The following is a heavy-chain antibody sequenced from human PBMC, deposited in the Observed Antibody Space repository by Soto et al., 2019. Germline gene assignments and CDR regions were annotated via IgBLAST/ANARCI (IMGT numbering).Heavy chain of an antibody. CDR2: IHYSGST. Sequence: PSETLSLTCTVSGGSISGYYWDWIRQPPGKGLEWIGYIHYSGSTNYNPSLRSRVTISVDTPKNQFSLKVNSMTAADTAIYYCARGGVAARKGRWFDPWGQGTLGTVS. CDR1: GGSISGYY. CDR3: ARGGVAARKGRWFDP. J-gene: IGHJ5*02. D-gene: IGHD6-25*01. V-gene: IGHV4-59*01.